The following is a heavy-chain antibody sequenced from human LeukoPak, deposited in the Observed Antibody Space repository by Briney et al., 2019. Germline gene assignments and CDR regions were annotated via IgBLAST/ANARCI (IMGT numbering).Heavy chain of an antibody. CDR2: IIYDGSNK. V-gene: IGHV3-30*03. D-gene: IGHD3-22*01. J-gene: IGHJ4*02. CDR3: ARASSDSSGYYNFDY. CDR1: GFTFSIYG. Sequence: GRSLRLSCAASGFTFSIYGMHWVRQAPGKGLEWVAAIIYDGSNKYYADSVKGRFTISRDNAKNSLYLQMNSLRAEDTAVYYCARASSDSSGYYNFDYWGQGTLVTVSS.